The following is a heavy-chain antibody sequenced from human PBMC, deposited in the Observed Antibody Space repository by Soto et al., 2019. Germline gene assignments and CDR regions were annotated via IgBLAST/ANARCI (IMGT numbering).Heavy chain of an antibody. CDR1: GGSITDSYW. CDR3: ARTSKSRSSEWPQYYYAMDV. Sequence: PSETLSLTCEVSGGSITDSYWWSWVRQPPGGGLEWIGEIYQSGTTNYNPSLKSRVTISVDKSKNQFSLKLKSVTAADTAVYYCARTSKSRSSEWPQYYYAMDVWGQGTTVTVSS. V-gene: IGHV4-4*02. D-gene: IGHD3-3*01. CDR2: IYQSGTT. J-gene: IGHJ6*02.